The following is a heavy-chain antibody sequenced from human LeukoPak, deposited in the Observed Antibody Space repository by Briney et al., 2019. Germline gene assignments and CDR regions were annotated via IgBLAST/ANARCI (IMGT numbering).Heavy chain of an antibody. D-gene: IGHD4-17*01. CDR1: GGSISSSSYY. J-gene: IGHJ4*02. CDR3: GRDLEENGVTH. CDR2: IHSSGST. V-gene: IGHV4-39*07. Sequence: SETLSLTCTVSGGSISSSSYYWGWIRRPPGKGLEWIGNIHSSGSTDYNPSLKSRVTMSVDTSKNQFSLKVNSVTAADTAVYYCGRDLEENGVTHWGLGTLVTVSS.